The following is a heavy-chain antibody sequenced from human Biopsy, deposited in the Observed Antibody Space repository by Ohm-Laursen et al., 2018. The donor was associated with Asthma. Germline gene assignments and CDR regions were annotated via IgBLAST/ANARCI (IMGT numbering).Heavy chain of an antibody. D-gene: IGHD2-21*01. CDR2: IIPIFGTP. CDR3: ARSYCGGDCFSPFDY. J-gene: IGHJ4*02. V-gene: IGHV1-69*01. CDR1: GGTFNSDA. Sequence: SSVKVSCKASGGTFNSDAISWVRQAPGQGLEWMGGIIPIFGTPSYAQNFQSRLTITADDSTSTVHMELSSLRSEDTAMYYCARSYCGGDCFSPFDYWGQGTLVTVSS.